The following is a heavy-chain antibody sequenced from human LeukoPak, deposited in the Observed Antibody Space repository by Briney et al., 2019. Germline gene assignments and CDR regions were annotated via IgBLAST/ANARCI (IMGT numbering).Heavy chain of an antibody. Sequence: SETLSLTCTVSGGSISSAGYYWSWIRQHPGKGLEWIGYIYYSGSTYYNPSLQSRVTISVDTSNNQFSLKLSSRSASRTAVYYRARHVLSGYRSAFDIWGQGTMVTVSS. V-gene: IGHV4-31*03. J-gene: IGHJ3*02. CDR2: IYYSGST. CDR1: GGSISSAGYY. D-gene: IGHD1-14*01. CDR3: ARHVLSGYRSAFDI.